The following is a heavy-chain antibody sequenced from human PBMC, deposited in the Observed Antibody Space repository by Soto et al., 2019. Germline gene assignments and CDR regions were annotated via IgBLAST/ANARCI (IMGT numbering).Heavy chain of an antibody. CDR2: IIPIPGTA. CDR1: GGTFSSYA. J-gene: IGHJ6*02. Sequence: QVKLVQSGAEVKKLGSSVKVSCKASGGTFSSYAISWVRQAHGQGLEWMGGIIPIPGTANYAQKFKGRVKITADESTSTAYMELSSLRSEDTAVYYCARSQGSSTSLEIYYYYYYGMDVWGQGTTVTVSS. V-gene: IGHV1-69*01. CDR3: ARSQGSSTSLEIYYYYYYGMDV. D-gene: IGHD2-2*01.